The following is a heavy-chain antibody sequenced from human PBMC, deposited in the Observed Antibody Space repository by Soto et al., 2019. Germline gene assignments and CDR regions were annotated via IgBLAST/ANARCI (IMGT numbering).Heavy chain of an antibody. V-gene: IGHV3-23*01. D-gene: IGHD3-16*01. CDR2: VSASAGST. CDR1: GFTFSSYA. J-gene: IGHJ4*02. CDR3: AKDRLAGGFDY. Sequence: PGGSLRLSCAASGFTFSSYAMSWVRQAPGKGLEWVSLVSASAGSTYYADSVKGRFTISRDNSRNTVYLQMNSLRADDTAVYYCAKDRLAGGFDYWGQGTLVTVSS.